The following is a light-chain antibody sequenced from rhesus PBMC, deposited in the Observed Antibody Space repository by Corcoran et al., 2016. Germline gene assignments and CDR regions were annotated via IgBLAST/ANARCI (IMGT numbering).Light chain of an antibody. CDR3: QQYSSSPYS. CDR1: QSISSW. V-gene: IGKV1-22*01. CDR2: KAS. Sequence: DIQMTQSPSSLSASVGDTVTITCRASQSISSWLAWYQQKPGKAPKLLIYKASSLQSGVPSRLCGSGSRTDFTLTISSLQSEDFATYYGQQYSSSPYSFGQGTKVEIK. J-gene: IGKJ2*01.